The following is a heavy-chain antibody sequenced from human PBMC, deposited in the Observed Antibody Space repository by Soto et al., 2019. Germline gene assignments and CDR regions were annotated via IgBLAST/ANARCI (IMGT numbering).Heavy chain of an antibody. CDR2: ISQSGNT. CDR1: SGSFSGYY. D-gene: IGHD6-6*01. CDR3: ARAPKVSGSSQTRPDF. V-gene: IGHV4-34*01. Sequence: SETLSLTCSIYSGSFSGYYWSWIRQPPGKGLEWIGEISQSGNTNYSPSLKSRVSISIDTSKKQFSLNLASVSAADTAVYYCARAPKVSGSSQTRPDFWGQGTQVTVSS. J-gene: IGHJ4*02.